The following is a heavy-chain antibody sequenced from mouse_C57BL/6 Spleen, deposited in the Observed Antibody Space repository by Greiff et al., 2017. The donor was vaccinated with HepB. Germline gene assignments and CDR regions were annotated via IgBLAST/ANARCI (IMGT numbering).Heavy chain of an antibody. D-gene: IGHD1-1*01. Sequence: EVQLVESGGGLVKPGGSLKLSCAASGFTFSDYGMHWVRQAPEKGLEWVAYISSGSSTIYYADTMKGRFTISRDNAKNTLFLQMTSLRSEDTAMYYCAGGGHYYGSSPVYFDYWGQGTTLTVSS. J-gene: IGHJ2*01. CDR2: ISSGSSTI. CDR1: GFTFSDYG. V-gene: IGHV5-17*01. CDR3: AGGGHYYGSSPVYFDY.